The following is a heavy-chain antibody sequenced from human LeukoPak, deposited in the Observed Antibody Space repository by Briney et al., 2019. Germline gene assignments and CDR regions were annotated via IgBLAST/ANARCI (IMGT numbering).Heavy chain of an antibody. CDR2: INHSGST. D-gene: IGHD5-18*01. J-gene: IGHJ6*03. CDR1: GGSFSGYY. Sequence: SETLSLTCAVYGGSFSGYYWSWIRQPPGKGLEWIGEINHSGSTNYNPSLKSRLTISVDTSKNQFSLKLSSVTAADTAVYYCASIRRGYSYGSIYYYYYYMDVWGKGTTVTVSS. V-gene: IGHV4-34*01. CDR3: ASIRRGYSYGSIYYYYYYMDV.